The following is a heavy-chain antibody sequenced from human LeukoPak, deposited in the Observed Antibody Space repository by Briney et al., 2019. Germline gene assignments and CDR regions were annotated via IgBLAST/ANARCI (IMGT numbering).Heavy chain of an antibody. V-gene: IGHV1-2*02. CDR2: INPNSGGT. CDR1: GYTFTGYY. Sequence: ASVKVSCKASGYTFTGYYMHWVRQAPGQGLEWMGWINPNSGGTNYAQKFRGRVTMTRDTSISTAYMELSRLRSDDSAVYYCARDWGQYYYGSGSSLYYYYYMDVWGKGTTVTVSS. J-gene: IGHJ6*03. CDR3: ARDWGQYYYGSGSSLYYYYYMDV. D-gene: IGHD3-10*01.